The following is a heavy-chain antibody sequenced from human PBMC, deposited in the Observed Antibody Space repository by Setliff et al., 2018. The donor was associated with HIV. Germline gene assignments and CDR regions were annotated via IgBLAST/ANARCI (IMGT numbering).Heavy chain of an antibody. D-gene: IGHD4-17*01. V-gene: IGHV3-7*01. CDR1: GFMFGVDW. CDR3: AEDFQWSTVNTPLNYQYGMDV. CDR2: VTPDGGDK. Sequence: GGSLRLSCAASGFMFGVDWMSWVRQTPGKGLEWVASVTPDGGDKYYANSMRGRFTISRDNGKNAVYLQMNSLTAEDTAMYYCAEDFQWSTVNTPLNYQYGMDVWGQGTTVTVSS. J-gene: IGHJ6*02.